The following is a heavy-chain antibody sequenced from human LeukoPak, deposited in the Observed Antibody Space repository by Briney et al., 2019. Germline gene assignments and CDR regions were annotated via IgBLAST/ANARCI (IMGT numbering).Heavy chain of an antibody. J-gene: IGHJ6*02. CDR3: ARDGGPYYGSGSYYTAIYGMDV. CDR2: INPNSGGT. CDR1: GYTFTGYY. Sequence: ASVKVSCKASGYTFTGYYMHWVRQAPGQGLEWMGWINPNSGGTNYAQKLQGRVTMTTDTSTSTAYMELRSLRSDDTAVYYCARDGGPYYGSGSYYTAIYGMDVWGQGTTVTVSS. D-gene: IGHD3-10*01. V-gene: IGHV1-2*02.